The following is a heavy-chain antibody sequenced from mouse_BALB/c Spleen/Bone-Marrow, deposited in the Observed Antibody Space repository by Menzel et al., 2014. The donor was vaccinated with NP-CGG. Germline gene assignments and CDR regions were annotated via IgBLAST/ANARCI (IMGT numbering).Heavy chain of an antibody. Sequence: QVQLKQSGPELVKPGASVRISCKASGYTFTSYYIHWVKQRPGQGLEWIGRIYPGNVNTKYNEKFKGKATLTADKSSSTAYMQLSSLTSEDSAVYFCARGGDGYSNAMDYWGQGTSVTVSS. CDR1: GYTFTSYY. D-gene: IGHD2-3*01. V-gene: IGHV1S56*01. CDR3: ARGGDGYSNAMDY. CDR2: IYPGNVNT. J-gene: IGHJ4*01.